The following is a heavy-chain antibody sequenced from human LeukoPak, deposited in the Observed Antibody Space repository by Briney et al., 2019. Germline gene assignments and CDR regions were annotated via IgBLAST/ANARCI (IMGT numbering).Heavy chain of an antibody. CDR3: ARDRAPPRGNYPYASYSFDI. V-gene: IGHV1-46*01. J-gene: IGHJ3*02. CDR2: INPSGGST. CDR1: VYTFTNYY. D-gene: IGHD1-7*01. Sequence: ASVTDSFKSSVYTFTNYYMHWVRQAPGQGLEWMGIINPSGGSTTYAQKIQGRINKTSDTSTSTVNMELSSLRSEDTAVYYCARDRAPPRGNYPYASYSFDIWGQGTMVTASS.